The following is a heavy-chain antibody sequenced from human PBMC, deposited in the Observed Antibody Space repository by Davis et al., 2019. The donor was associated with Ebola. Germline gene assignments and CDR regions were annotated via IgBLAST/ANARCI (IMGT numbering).Heavy chain of an antibody. V-gene: IGHV4-4*02. CDR1: GGSISSSNW. CDR2: IYHSGST. Sequence: PSETLSLACAVSGGSISSSNWWSWVRQPPGKGLEWIGEIYHSGSTNYNPSLKSRVTISVDTSKNQFSPKLSSVTAADTAVYYCARPSDYGDPFDYWGQGTLVTVSS. J-gene: IGHJ4*02. CDR3: ARPSDYGDPFDY. D-gene: IGHD4-17*01.